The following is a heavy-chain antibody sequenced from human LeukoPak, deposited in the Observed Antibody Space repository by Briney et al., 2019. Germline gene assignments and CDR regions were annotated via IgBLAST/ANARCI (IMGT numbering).Heavy chain of an antibody. V-gene: IGHV1-2*02. D-gene: IGHD5-18*01. CDR3: ARAIPLGYSHGNDAFDI. CDR2: INPNSGGT. J-gene: IGHJ3*02. CDR1: GYTFTGYY. Sequence: ASVKVSCKASGYTFTGYYMHWVRQAPGQGLEWMGWINPNSGGTNYAQKFQGRVTMTRDTSISTAYMELSRLRSDDTAVYYCARAIPLGYSHGNDAFDIWGQGTMVTVSS.